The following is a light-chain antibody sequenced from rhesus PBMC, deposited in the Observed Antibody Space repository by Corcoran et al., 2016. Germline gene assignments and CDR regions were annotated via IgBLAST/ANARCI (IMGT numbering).Light chain of an antibody. CDR2: LGS. CDR1: QSLLHSDGYTS. Sequence: DIVMTQTPLSLSVTPGEPASISCRSSQSLLHSDGYTSLDWYLQKPVQSPELLIYLGSNRASGVPDRFRVSGAGTDFTLTISRVEAEDVGVYYCMQGSQLYSFGQGTKVEIK. V-gene: IGKV2-78*01. J-gene: IGKJ2*01. CDR3: MQGSQLYS.